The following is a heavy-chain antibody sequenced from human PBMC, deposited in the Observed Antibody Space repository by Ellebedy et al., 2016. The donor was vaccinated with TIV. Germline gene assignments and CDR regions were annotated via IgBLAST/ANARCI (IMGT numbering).Heavy chain of an antibody. V-gene: IGHV4-59*01. CDR1: GGSISGYY. Sequence: MPGGSLRLSCTVSGGSISGYYRVWIRQSPGKGLEWIGYIHHTGSTSYNPSRQSRVTISVDTSKNQFSLKLSSVTAADAAIYFCGREPSGWVAFDFWGQGRAVSVSS. J-gene: IGHJ3*01. CDR3: GREPSGWVAFDF. D-gene: IGHD6-19*01. CDR2: IHHTGST.